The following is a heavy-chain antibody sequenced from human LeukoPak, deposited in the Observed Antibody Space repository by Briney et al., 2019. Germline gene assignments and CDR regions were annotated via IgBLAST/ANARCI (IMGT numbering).Heavy chain of an antibody. D-gene: IGHD3-10*01. V-gene: IGHV4-4*07. CDR2: IDANGST. J-gene: IGHJ4*02. CDR1: GVSISPYY. Sequence: SETLSLTCTVSGVSISPYYWTWIRQPAGKGLEWIGRIDANGSTNYNPSLKSRATISVDTSKNQFSLKLSSVTAADTAVYYCAAGSPTPFDYWGQGTLVTVSS. CDR3: AAGSPTPFDY.